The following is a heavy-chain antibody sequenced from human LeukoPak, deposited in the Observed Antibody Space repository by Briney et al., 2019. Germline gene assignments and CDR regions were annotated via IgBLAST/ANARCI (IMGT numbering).Heavy chain of an antibody. V-gene: IGHV3-20*04. CDR3: APRITMVRGVIPLGV. D-gene: IGHD3-10*01. Sequence: ETLSLTCAVYGGSFSGYYWSWIRQPPGKGLEWVSGINWNGGSTGYADSVKGRSTISRDNSKNTLYLQMNSLRAEDTAVYYCAPRITMVRGVIPLGVWGKGTTVTISS. CDR2: INWNGGST. J-gene: IGHJ6*04. CDR1: GGSFSGYY.